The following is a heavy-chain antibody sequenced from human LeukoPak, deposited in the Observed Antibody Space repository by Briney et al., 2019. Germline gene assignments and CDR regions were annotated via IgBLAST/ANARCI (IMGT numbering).Heavy chain of an antibody. Sequence: GGSLRLSCAASGFTVITNDMTWVRQAPGKGLEWVSVLYSDGNTKYADSVQGRFIISRDNSKNTLYLEMNSLRPDDTAEYYCARGVEPLAANTLAYWGQGTLVTVSS. CDR3: ARGVEPLAANTLAY. CDR1: GFTVITND. CDR2: LYSDGNT. D-gene: IGHD1-14*01. J-gene: IGHJ4*02. V-gene: IGHV3-53*01.